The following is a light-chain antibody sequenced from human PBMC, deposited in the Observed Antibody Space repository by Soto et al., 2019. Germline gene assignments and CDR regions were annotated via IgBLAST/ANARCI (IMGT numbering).Light chain of an antibody. CDR1: SSDVGSYNL. Sequence: QSALTRPVSVSGSPGQSITISCTGTSSDVGSYNLVSWYQQHPGKAPKLMIYEGSKRPSGVSNRFSGSKSGNTASLTISGLKAEDEADYYCCSYAGSSTWVFGGGTKLTVL. J-gene: IGLJ3*02. CDR3: CSYAGSSTWV. V-gene: IGLV2-23*01. CDR2: EGS.